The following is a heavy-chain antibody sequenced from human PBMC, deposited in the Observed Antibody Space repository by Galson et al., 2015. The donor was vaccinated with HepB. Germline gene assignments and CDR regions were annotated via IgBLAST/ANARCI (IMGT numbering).Heavy chain of an antibody. CDR3: ARDKNPQQIRYYFDY. J-gene: IGHJ4*02. V-gene: IGHV3-48*03. Sequence: SLRLSCAASGFTFSSYAMSWVRQAPGKGLEWVSYISSSGSTIYYADSVKGRFTISRDNAKNSLYLQMNSLRAEDTAVYYCARDKNPQQIRYYFDYWGQGTLVTVSS. CDR1: GFTFSSYA. CDR2: ISSSGSTI. D-gene: IGHD6-13*01.